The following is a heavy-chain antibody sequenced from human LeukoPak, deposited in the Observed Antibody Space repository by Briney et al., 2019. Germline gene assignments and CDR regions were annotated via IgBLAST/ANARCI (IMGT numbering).Heavy chain of an antibody. Sequence: ASVKVSCKASGYNFISYYMHWVRQAPGQGVEWMGIINPSGGSTSYAQKFQDRVTMSRDTSTSTVYMELSSLKSEDTAVYYCAREDVVLVDAVRYYYYGMDVWGQGTTVTVSS. J-gene: IGHJ6*02. CDR2: INPSGGST. V-gene: IGHV1-46*01. CDR3: AREDVVLVDAVRYYYYGMDV. D-gene: IGHD2-8*01. CDR1: GYNFISYY.